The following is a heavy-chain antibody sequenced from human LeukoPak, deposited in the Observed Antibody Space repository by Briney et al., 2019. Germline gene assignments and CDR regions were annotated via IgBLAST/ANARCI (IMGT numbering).Heavy chain of an antibody. D-gene: IGHD3-10*01. V-gene: IGHV3-23*01. Sequence: AGSLRLSCAASGFSFSNFAMSWVRQAPGKGLEWVSVISAGSGNTNHANSVKGPLTISRDNSKNTLYLQMNSLRAEDTAVYYWARLSGFMIRGSDPDYWGQGTLVTVSS. CDR2: ISAGSGNT. CDR3: ARLSGFMIRGSDPDY. CDR1: GFSFSNFA. J-gene: IGHJ4*02.